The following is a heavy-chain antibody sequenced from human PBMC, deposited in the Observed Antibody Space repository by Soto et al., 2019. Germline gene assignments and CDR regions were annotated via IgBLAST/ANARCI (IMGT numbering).Heavy chain of an antibody. D-gene: IGHD3-10*01. J-gene: IGHJ6*02. CDR1: GYTFSSYV. CDR2: ISEYNGNT. Sequence: QVQLVQSGVEVKKAGASVKVSCKASGYTFSSYVISWARQAPGQGLEWMGRISEYNGNTHYAQKFQGRLIMNADISTRTDYIELRGLRTDDRAGDCCAGGGYYAGSGNYSPPRYYGIDVWGQGTTVTVSS. V-gene: IGHV1-18*01. CDR3: AGGGYYAGSGNYSPPRYYGIDV.